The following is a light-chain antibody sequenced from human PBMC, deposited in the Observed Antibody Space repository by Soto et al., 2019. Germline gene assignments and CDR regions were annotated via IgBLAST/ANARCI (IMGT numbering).Light chain of an antibody. CDR3: QQYGRSTGT. Sequence: IVLTQSPGNLSLSPGARATLSCRASQSVSGTYLAWYQQKPGQAPRLLFYGSSTRATGIPDRFSGSGSGTDFTLTISRLEPEDFAVYYCQQYGRSTGTFGQGTKVDIK. CDR1: QSVSGTY. V-gene: IGKV3-20*01. J-gene: IGKJ1*01. CDR2: GSS.